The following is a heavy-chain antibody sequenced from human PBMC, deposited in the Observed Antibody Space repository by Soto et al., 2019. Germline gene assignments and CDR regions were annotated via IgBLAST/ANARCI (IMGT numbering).Heavy chain of an antibody. V-gene: IGHV4-59*01. D-gene: IGHD3-22*01. CDR2: IYYSGST. J-gene: IGHJ4*02. CDR1: GGSITSYY. CDR3: ASLSGYYYISSY. Sequence: SLTCTVSGGSITSYYWSWIRQPPGKGLEWIGYIYYSGSTNYNPSLKSRVTISVDTSKNQFSLKLSSVTAADTAVYYCASLSGYYYISSYWGQGTLVTVSS.